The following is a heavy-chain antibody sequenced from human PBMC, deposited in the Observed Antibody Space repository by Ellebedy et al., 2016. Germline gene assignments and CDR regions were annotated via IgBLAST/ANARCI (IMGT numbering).Heavy chain of an antibody. D-gene: IGHD4/OR15-4a*01. CDR1: GFTVSTNY. CDR2: IFSDGNT. J-gene: IGHJ3*02. CDR3: ARDRDYGSDSHYRGHDASDI. V-gene: IGHV3-53*01. Sequence: GESLKISCAASGFTVSTNYMKWVRQAPGKGLEWVSAIFSDGNTYYADSVKGRFTISRDNSKNTLYLQMNSLRAEDTAVYYCARDRDYGSDSHYRGHDASDIWGQGTMVTVSS.